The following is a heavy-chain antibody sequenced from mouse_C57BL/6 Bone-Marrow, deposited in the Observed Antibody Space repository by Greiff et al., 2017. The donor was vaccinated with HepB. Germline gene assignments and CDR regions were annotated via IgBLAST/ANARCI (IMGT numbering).Heavy chain of an antibody. V-gene: IGHV1-64*01. CDR2: IHPNSGST. CDR1: GYTFTSYW. J-gene: IGHJ3*01. D-gene: IGHD4-1*01. Sequence: VQLQQPGAELVKPGASVKLSCKASGYTFTSYWMHWVKQRPGQGLEWIGMIHPNSGSTNYNEKFKSKATLTVDKSSSTAYMQLSSLTSEDSAVYCCAKSGTRWLAYWGQGTLVTVSA. CDR3: AKSGTRWLAY.